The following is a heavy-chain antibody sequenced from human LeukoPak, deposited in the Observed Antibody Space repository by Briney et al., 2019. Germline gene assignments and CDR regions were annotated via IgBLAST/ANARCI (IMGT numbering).Heavy chain of an antibody. CDR3: ASVTYYDFWSGYDYYYYMDV. V-gene: IGHV1-69*08. CDR1: GGTFSSYT. D-gene: IGHD3-3*01. J-gene: IGHJ6*03. Sequence: SVKVSCKASGGTFSSYTISWVRQAPGQGLEWMGRIIPILGTANYAQKFQGRVTITADKSTSTAYMELSSLRSEDTAVYYCASVTYYDFWSGYDYYYYMDVWGKGTTVTVSS. CDR2: IIPILGTA.